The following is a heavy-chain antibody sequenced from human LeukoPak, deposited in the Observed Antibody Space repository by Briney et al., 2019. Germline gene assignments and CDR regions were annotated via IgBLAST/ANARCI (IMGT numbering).Heavy chain of an antibody. CDR2: IYHSGTT. J-gene: IGHJ6*03. CDR1: GHSISSGYY. Sequence: SETLSLTCTISGHSISSGYYWGWIRQPPGKGLEWIGSIYHSGTTYYNPSLKSRVTISVDTSKNQFSLKLSSVTAADTAVYYCARDQPYIDVWGKGTTVTVSS. CDR3: ARDQPYIDV. V-gene: IGHV4-38-2*02.